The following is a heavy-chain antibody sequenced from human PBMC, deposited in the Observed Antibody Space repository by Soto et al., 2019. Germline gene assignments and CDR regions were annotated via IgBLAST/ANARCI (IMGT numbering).Heavy chain of an antibody. Sequence: SETLSLTCTVSGGSISSYYWSWIRQPPGKGLEWIGYIYYSGSTNSNPSLKSRVTISVDTSKNQFSLKLSSVTAADTAVYYCARDSKRGYSGYDKLAYWGQGTLATVS. J-gene: IGHJ4*02. V-gene: IGHV4-59*01. CDR3: ARDSKRGYSGYDKLAY. D-gene: IGHD5-12*01. CDR2: IYYSGST. CDR1: GGSISSYY.